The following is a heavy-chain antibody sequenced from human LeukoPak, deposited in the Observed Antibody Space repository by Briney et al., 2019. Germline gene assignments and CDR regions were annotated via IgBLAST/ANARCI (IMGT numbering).Heavy chain of an antibody. V-gene: IGHV3-7*01. CDR2: IKQDGSEK. J-gene: IGHJ3*02. CDR1: GFTFSSYW. CDR3: ARDDGPDAFDI. Sequence: GGSLRLSCAASGFTFSSYWMSWVRQAPGKGLEGVANIKQDGSEKYYVDSVKGRFTISRDNAKNSLYLQMNSLRAEDTAVYYCARDDGPDAFDIWGQGTMVTVSS.